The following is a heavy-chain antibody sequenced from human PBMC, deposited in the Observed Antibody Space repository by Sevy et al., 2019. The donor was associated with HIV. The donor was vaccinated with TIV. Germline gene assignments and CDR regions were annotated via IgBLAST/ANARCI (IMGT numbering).Heavy chain of an antibody. CDR1: GYTLTELS. V-gene: IGHV1-24*01. D-gene: IGHD3-9*01. CDR3: AIPTKAIFSHAFDI. CDR2: FDPEDGET. J-gene: IGHJ3*02. Sequence: ASVKVSCKVSGYTLTELSMHWVRQAPGKGLEWMGGFDPEDGETIYAQKFQGRVTMTEDTSTDTAYMELSSLRSEDTAVYYCAIPTKAIFSHAFDIWGQGTMVTVSS.